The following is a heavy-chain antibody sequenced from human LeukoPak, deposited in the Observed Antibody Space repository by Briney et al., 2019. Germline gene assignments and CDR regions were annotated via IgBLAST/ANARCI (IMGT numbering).Heavy chain of an antibody. CDR1: GFTFSSYA. Sequence: GGSLRLSCAASGFTFSSYAMSWVRQAPGMGLEWVSAISGSGGSTYYADSVKGRFTISRDNSKNTLYLQMNSLRAEDTAVYYCAAGSRNQPYYFDYWGQGTLVTVSS. CDR2: ISGSGGST. V-gene: IGHV3-23*01. CDR3: AAGSRNQPYYFDY. D-gene: IGHD1-14*01. J-gene: IGHJ4*02.